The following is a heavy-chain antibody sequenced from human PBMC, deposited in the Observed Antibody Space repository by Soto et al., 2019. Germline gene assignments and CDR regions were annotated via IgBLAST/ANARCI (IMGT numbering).Heavy chain of an antibody. J-gene: IGHJ6*02. Sequence: GASVKVSCTASGYTFNGYYMHWVRQDPGQGLEWMGWINPNSGGTNYAQKFQGWVTMTRDTSISTAYMELSRLRSDDTAVYYCARGCKGGSCYRGPMDVWGQGTTVTVSS. D-gene: IGHD2-15*01. CDR3: ARGCKGGSCYRGPMDV. V-gene: IGHV1-2*04. CDR2: INPNSGGT. CDR1: GYTFNGYY.